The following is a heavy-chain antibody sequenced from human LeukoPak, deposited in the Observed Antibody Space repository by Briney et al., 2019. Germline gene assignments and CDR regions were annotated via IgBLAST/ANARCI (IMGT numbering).Heavy chain of an antibody. V-gene: IGHV4-59*01. CDR1: GGSISSYY. CDR2: ISYSGST. D-gene: IGHD1-1*01. CDR3: AREGTAGTNLNWFDP. J-gene: IGHJ5*02. Sequence: SETLSLTCTVSGGSISSYYWSWIRQPPGKGLEWIGYISYSGSTNFNPSLKSRVTISVDTSKSQFSLKLSSVTAADTAVYYCAREGTAGTNLNWFDPWGQGTLVTVSS.